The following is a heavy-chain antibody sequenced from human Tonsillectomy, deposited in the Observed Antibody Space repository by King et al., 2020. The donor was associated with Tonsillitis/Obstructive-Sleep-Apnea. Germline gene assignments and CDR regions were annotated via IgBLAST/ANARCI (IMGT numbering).Heavy chain of an antibody. CDR2: IKHSGST. CDR3: ARGRALTDIYGDYGYYFDY. D-gene: IGHD4-17*01. Sequence: VQLQQRGAGLLKPSETLSLTCAVYGGSFSGYYWSWIRQPPGKGLEWIGEIKHSGSTNYNPSIKSRVSISVDTSKNKFSLKLSCVTAADTAVYYCARGRALTDIYGDYGYYFDYWGQGTLVTVSS. CDR1: GGSFSGYY. J-gene: IGHJ4*02. V-gene: IGHV4-34*01.